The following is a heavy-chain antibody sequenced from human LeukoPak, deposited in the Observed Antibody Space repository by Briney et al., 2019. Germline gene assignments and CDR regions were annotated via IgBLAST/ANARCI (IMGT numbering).Heavy chain of an antibody. CDR2: ITSSSSYV. CDR1: GFTFSRYS. CDR3: ARGGDGYTP. Sequence: GGSLRLSCAASGFTFSRYSMHWVRQAPGKGLEWISSITSSSSYVYYADSLKGRFTISRDNAKNSLYLQMNSLRAEDTAMYYCARGGDGYTPWGQGTLVTVSS. J-gene: IGHJ5*02. V-gene: IGHV3-21*01. D-gene: IGHD5-24*01.